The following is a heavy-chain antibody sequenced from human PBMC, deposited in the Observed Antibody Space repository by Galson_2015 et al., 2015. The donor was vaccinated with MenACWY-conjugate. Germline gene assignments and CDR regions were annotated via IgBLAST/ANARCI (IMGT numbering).Heavy chain of an antibody. D-gene: IGHD3-3*01. J-gene: IGHJ6*02. CDR3: AREGSYWSGYFDPYYYYAMDV. V-gene: IGHV1-69*13. Sequence: SVKVSCKASGGTFSSYAISWVRQAPGQGLEWMGGIIPIFGTANYAQKFQGRVTITADESTSTAYMELSSLRSGDTAVYYCAREGSYWSGYFDPYYYYAMDVWGQGTTVTVSS. CDR2: IIPIFGTA. CDR1: GGTFSSYA.